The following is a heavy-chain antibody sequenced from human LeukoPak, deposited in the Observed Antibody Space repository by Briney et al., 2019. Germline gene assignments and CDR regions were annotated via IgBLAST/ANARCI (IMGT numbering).Heavy chain of an antibody. V-gene: IGHV4-39*02. D-gene: IGHD3-3*01. CDR1: GGSISSSDYY. CDR3: AREWFLTHLTSDSWRGPTPRPYQIREWFNP. CDR2: IYYTGST. Sequence: SETLSLTCTVSGGSISSSDYYWGWIRQPPGKGLEWIGSIYYTGSTYNNPSLKSRVTISVDTSKNQFSLKVRSVTAADTAVYYCAREWFLTHLTSDSWRGPTPRPYQIREWFNPWGQGTLVTVSS. J-gene: IGHJ5*02.